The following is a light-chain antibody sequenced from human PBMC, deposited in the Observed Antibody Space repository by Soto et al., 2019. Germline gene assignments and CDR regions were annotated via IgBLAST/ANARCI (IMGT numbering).Light chain of an antibody. CDR1: QSVRSY. J-gene: IGKJ5*01. CDR2: DAS. CDR3: QQGGT. V-gene: IGKV3-11*01. Sequence: DIVLTQSPATLSLSPGERATLSCRASQSVRSYLGWYQQRPGQAPRLLIYDASNRATGIPARFSGSGSGTDFTLTISSLEPEDFALYYCQQGGTFGQGKRLEIK.